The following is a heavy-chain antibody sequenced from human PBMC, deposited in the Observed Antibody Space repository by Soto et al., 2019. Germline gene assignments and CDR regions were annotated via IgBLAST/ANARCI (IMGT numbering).Heavy chain of an antibody. J-gene: IGHJ6*02. CDR3: ARMALYCSGGSCHGGYYYYYGMDV. CDR1: GFSLSTSGMC. V-gene: IGHV2-70*01. CDR2: IDWDDDK. Sequence: GSGPTLVNPTQTLTLTCTFSGFSLSTSGMCVSWIRQPPGKALEWLALIDWDDDKYYSTSLKTRLTISKDTSKNQVVLTMTNMDPVDTATYYCARMALYCSGGSCHGGYYYYYGMDVWGQGTTVTVSS. D-gene: IGHD2-15*01.